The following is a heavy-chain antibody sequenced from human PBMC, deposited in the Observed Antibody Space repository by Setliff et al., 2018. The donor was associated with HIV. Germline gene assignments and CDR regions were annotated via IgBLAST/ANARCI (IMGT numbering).Heavy chain of an antibody. V-gene: IGHV4-39*01. D-gene: IGHD1-7*01. CDR2: IYYRGNT. Sequence: PSETLSLTCTVSGGSISSYYWGWIRQPPGKGLEWIGSIYYRGNTYYNPSLKSRLTISVDTSKNQFSLKLSSVTAADTAVYYCARALGSRYNWNYRYWYFDLWGRGTLVTVSS. J-gene: IGHJ2*01. CDR3: ARALGSRYNWNYRYWYFDL. CDR1: GGSISSYY.